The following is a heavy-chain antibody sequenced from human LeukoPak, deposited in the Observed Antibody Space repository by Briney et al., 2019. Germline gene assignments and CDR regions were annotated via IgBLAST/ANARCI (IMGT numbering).Heavy chain of an antibody. CDR3: ARPHCSGGSCYSHNDY. D-gene: IGHD2-15*01. CDR1: GYTFTGYG. CDR2: INTYKGNT. Sequence: GASVKVSCKASGYTFTGYGISWVRQGPGEGLEWMGWINTYKGNTNYAQKLQGRVTMTTDTSTSTAYMELRSLRSDDTAVYYCARPHCSGGSCYSHNDYWGQGTLVTVSS. V-gene: IGHV1-18*01. J-gene: IGHJ4*02.